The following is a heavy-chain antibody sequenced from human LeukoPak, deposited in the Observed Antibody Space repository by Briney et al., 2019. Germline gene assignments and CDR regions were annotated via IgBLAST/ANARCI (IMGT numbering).Heavy chain of an antibody. CDR1: GGSFSGYY. V-gene: IGHV4-34*01. Sequence: PSETLSITCAVYGGSFSGYYWSWIRQPPGKGLEWIGEINHSGSTNYNPSLKSRVTISVDTSKNQFSLKLSSVTAADTAVYYCARKLTYYYGSGSYYKALDVWGKGTTVTVSS. CDR2: INHSGST. D-gene: IGHD3-10*01. J-gene: IGHJ6*04. CDR3: ARKLTYYYGSGSYYKALDV.